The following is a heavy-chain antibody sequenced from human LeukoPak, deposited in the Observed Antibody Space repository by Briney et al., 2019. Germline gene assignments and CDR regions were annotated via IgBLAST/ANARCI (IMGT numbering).Heavy chain of an antibody. CDR1: GFTFSSYG. D-gene: IGHD2-2*01. Sequence: GGSLRLSCAASGFTFSSYGMHWVRQAPGKGLEWVAVISYDGSNKYYADSVKGRFTISRDNSKNTLYLQMNSLRAEDTAVYYCARVRGYCSSTSCFSNFDYWGQGTLVTVSS. CDR3: ARVRGYCSSTSCFSNFDY. J-gene: IGHJ4*02. CDR2: ISYDGSNK. V-gene: IGHV3-30*03.